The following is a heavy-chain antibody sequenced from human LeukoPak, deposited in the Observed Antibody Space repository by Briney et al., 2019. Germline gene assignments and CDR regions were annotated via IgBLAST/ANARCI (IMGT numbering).Heavy chain of an antibody. V-gene: IGHV3-9*01. CDR2: ISWNSGSI. J-gene: IGHJ4*02. CDR3: AKDISPTGIAAFDY. Sequence: GGSLSLSCAASGFTFDDYAMHWVRPAPGKGLAWVSGISWNSGSIGYADSVKGRFTISRCNAKNSLYLQMNSLRAEDTALYYCAKDISPTGIAAFDYWGQGTLVTVSS. CDR1: GFTFDDYA. D-gene: IGHD6-13*01.